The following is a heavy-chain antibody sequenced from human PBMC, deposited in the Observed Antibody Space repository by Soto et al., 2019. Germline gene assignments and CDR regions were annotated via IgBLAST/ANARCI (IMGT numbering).Heavy chain of an antibody. CDR1: GFTFSAYA. V-gene: IGHV3-64D*06. J-gene: IGHJ4*02. Sequence: GGSLRLSCSASGFTFSAYAIHWVRQAPGKGLESVSAISSNGGSTFYSDSVEGRFTISRDNSKNTVHLQMSSLGPEDTAVYYCVKSPDDYGDNWGQGTLVTVSS. CDR3: VKSPDDYGDN. CDR2: ISSNGGST.